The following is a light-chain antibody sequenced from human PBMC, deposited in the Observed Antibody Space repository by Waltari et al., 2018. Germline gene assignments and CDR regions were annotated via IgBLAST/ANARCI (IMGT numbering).Light chain of an antibody. CDR1: SSDVGAYNY. CDR2: DVR. Sequence: QSVLTQPASVSGSSGQSLTISCTGTSSDVGAYNYVSWYQQHPGKAPKSVIYDVRKRPSGVSDRFSGSKSGNTASLTISGLQAEDEADYYCSSYTSGNTWVFGGGTKLTVL. V-gene: IGLV2-14*03. CDR3: SSYTSGNTWV. J-gene: IGLJ3*02.